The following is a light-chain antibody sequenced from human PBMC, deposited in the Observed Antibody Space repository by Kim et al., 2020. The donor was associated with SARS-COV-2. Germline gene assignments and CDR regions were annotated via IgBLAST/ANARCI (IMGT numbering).Light chain of an antibody. CDR1: SLRSYY. Sequence: SSELTQDPAVSVALGQTVRITCQGDSLRSYYATWYQQKPGQAPILVIYGKNNRPSGIPDRFSGSSSGNTASLTITGPQPGDEADYYCNSRASNDNVVFGG. J-gene: IGLJ2*01. CDR2: GKN. CDR3: NSRASNDNVV. V-gene: IGLV3-19*01.